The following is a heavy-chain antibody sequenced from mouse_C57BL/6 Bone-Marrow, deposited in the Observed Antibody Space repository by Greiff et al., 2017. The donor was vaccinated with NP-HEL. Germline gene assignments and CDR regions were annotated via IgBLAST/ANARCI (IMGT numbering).Heavy chain of an antibody. CDR3: ARVIYYDYNFDY. D-gene: IGHD2-4*01. CDR1: GYTFTSYW. Sequence: QVQLQQPGAELVKPGASVKLSCKASGYTFTSYWMHWVKQRPGQGLEWIGMIHPNSGSTNYNEKFKSKATLTVDKSSSTAYMQLSSLTSDDSAVYYCARVIYYDYNFDYWGQGTTLTVSS. V-gene: IGHV1-64*01. J-gene: IGHJ2*01. CDR2: IHPNSGST.